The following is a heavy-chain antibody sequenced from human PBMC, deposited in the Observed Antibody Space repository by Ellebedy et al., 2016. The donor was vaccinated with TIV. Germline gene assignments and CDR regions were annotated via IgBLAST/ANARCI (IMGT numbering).Heavy chain of an antibody. J-gene: IGHJ4*02. CDR3: ARKQTWGSYRYVSDY. D-gene: IGHD3-16*02. V-gene: IGHV4-39*07. Sequence: SETLSLXXTVSGGSISSSSYYWGWIRQPPGKGLEWIGSIYYSGSTYYNPSLKSRVTISVDTSKNQFSLKLSSVTAADTAVYYCARKQTWGSYRYVSDYWGQGTLVTVSS. CDR2: IYYSGST. CDR1: GGSISSSSYY.